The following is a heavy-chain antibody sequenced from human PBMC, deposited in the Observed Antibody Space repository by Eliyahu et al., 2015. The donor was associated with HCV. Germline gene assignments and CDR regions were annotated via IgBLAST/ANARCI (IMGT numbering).Heavy chain of an antibody. CDR2: IKSKTXGGTT. V-gene: IGHV3-15*01. Sequence: VQLVESGGGLVKPGGSLRLSCAASGFTFSKAWMXGXRRAPGKGLEXIGRIKSKTXGGTTYYAAPVKGRFTISRDDSKITLYXQXNSLKTEDTAVYYCTTGAPGGFDYYLDVWGQGTTVTVSS. J-gene: IGHJ6*03. CDR1: GFTFSKAW. CDR3: TTGAPGGFDYYLDV. D-gene: IGHD3-10*01.